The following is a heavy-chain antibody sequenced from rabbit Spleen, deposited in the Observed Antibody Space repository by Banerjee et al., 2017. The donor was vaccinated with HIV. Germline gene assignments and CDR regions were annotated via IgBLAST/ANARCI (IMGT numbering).Heavy chain of an antibody. CDR3: ARDLPSVIGWNLNL. D-gene: IGHD2-1*01. CDR2: IYNGDGST. J-gene: IGHJ4*01. V-gene: IGHV1S40*01. Sequence: QSVEESGGDLVKPGASLTLTCTASGFTLSSYWMCWVRQAPGKGPEWIACIYNGDGSTYYATWVNGRFTISKTSSTTVTLQMTSLTAADTATYFCARDLPSVIGWNLNLWGPGDPGHRL. CDR1: GFTLSSYW.